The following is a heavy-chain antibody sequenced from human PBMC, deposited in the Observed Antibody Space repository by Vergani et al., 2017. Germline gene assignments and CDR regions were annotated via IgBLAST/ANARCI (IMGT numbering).Heavy chain of an antibody. D-gene: IGHD1-26*01. CDR1: GGTFSSYA. CDR2: IIPIFGTA. J-gene: IGHJ6*03. Sequence: QVQLVQSGAEVKKPGSSVKVSCKASGGTFSSYAISWVRQAPGQGLEWMGGIIPIFGTANYAQKFQGRVTITGDESTSTAYMELSSLRSEDTAVYYCARDPRYVGATTSRGTYYMDVWGKGTTVTVSS. CDR3: ARDPRYVGATTSRGTYYMDV. V-gene: IGHV1-69*12.